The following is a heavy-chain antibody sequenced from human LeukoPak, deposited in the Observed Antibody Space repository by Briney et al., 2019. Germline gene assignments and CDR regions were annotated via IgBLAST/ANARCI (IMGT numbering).Heavy chain of an antibody. CDR1: GYTFSDYH. CDR3: ATHSKYVNNWLEP. V-gene: IGHV1-2*02. J-gene: IGHJ5*02. D-gene: IGHD4-11*01. CDR2: INPNSAGT. Sequence: ASVKVSCKASGYTFSDYHMHWVRQAPGQGPEWMGWINPNSAGTKYAQKFQGRVTMTWDTSISTAYMELSRLTSDDTAVYYCATHSKYVNNWLEPWGQGTLVTVSA.